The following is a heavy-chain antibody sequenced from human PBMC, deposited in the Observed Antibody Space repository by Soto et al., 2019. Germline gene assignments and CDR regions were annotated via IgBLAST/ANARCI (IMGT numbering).Heavy chain of an antibody. CDR3: AKFSARSMYEISSVPDY. Sequence: LRLSCAASGFTFSGYAMTWVRQAPGGGLVWVSAISGSASTKFYADSVKGRCTISKDTSLNTVYLQMNRLRVDDAAVYYCAKFSARSMYEISSVPDYWCQGTLLTVSS. CDR2: ISGSASTK. V-gene: IGHV3-23*01. D-gene: IGHD6-6*01. CDR1: GFTFSGYA. J-gene: IGHJ4*02.